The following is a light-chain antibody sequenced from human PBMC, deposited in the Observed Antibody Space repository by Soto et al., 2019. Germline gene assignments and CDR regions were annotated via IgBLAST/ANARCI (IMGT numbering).Light chain of an antibody. V-gene: IGKV3-11*01. J-gene: IGKJ5*01. Sequence: EIVLTQSPATLSLSPGERATLSCRASQSVSNYLAWYQQKPGQAPRLLIYDASNRATGIPARFSGSGSGTDFTLTISSLEPEDCAVYYCQQRDNWPPITVGQGTRLEIK. CDR3: QQRDNWPPIT. CDR2: DAS. CDR1: QSVSNY.